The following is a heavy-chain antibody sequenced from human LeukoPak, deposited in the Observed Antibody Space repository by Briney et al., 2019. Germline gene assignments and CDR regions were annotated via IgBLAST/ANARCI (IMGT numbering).Heavy chain of an antibody. Sequence: GVSLTLSCDPSGFTFSVYAINWVSQAPGKGLEGGSYSSSSGSTISYGDSVKGSFTISRDNAKNSLYLQRNSLRPEDTAVYYCARDYSSRIWGQGKMVTVSS. CDR1: GFTFSVYA. CDR3: ARDYSSRI. D-gene: IGHD6-13*01. CDR2: SSSSGSTI. V-gene: IGHV3-48*03. J-gene: IGHJ3*02.